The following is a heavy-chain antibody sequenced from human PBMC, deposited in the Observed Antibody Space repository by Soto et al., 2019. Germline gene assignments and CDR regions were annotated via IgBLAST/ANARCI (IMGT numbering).Heavy chain of an antibody. CDR3: ARNPYYDFWSGYYKSYYSYGMDV. Sequence: PSETLSLTCTVSGGSISSGGYYWSWIRQHPGKGLEWIGYIYYSGSTYYNPSLKSRVTISVDTSKNQFSLKLSSVTAADTAVYYCARNPYYDFWSGYYKSYYSYGMDVWGQGTTVT. CDR1: GGSISSGGYY. CDR2: IYYSGST. V-gene: IGHV4-31*03. J-gene: IGHJ6*02. D-gene: IGHD3-3*01.